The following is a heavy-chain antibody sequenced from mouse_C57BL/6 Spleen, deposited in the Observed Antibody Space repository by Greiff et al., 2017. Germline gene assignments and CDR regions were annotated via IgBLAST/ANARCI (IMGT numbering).Heavy chain of an antibody. J-gene: IGHJ2*01. V-gene: IGHV6-3*01. CDR2: IRLKSDNYAT. Sequence: EVKLEESGGGLVQPGGSIKLSCVASGFNFSNYWMNWVRQSPEKGLEWGAQIRLKSDNYATHYAEPVKGRFTISRADSKCSVYLQLNNLRAEDTGIYYCTGRGYYGTDYFDYGGQGTTLTVSS. CDR1: GFNFSNYW. CDR3: TGRGYYGTDYFDY. D-gene: IGHD1-1*01.